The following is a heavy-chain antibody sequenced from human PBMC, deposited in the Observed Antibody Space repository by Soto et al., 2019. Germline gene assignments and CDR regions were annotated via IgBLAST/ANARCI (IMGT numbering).Heavy chain of an antibody. V-gene: IGHV1-69*13. D-gene: IGHD4-17*01. CDR2: IIPIFGTA. CDR1: GGTFSSYA. Sequence: ASVKVSCKASGGTFSSYAISWVRQAPGQGLEWMGGIIPIFGTANYAQKFQGRVTITADESTSTAYMELSSLRSEDTAVYYCARVDYGDYRFDYRAQRTPVTVSS. CDR3: ARVDYGDYRFDY. J-gene: IGHJ4*02.